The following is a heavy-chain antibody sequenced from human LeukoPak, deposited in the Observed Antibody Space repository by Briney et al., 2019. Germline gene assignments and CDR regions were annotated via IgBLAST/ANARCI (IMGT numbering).Heavy chain of an antibody. CDR1: GFTFSDYY. V-gene: IGHV3-11*04. CDR3: ASWAAFDI. Sequence: GGSLRLSCAVSGFTFSDYYMSWIRQDPRKGLEWVSYISSGGSTISHADSVKGRFTISRDNAKNSLYLQMNSLRAEDTAVYYCASWAAFDIWGQGTMVTVSS. CDR2: ISSGGSTI. J-gene: IGHJ3*02. D-gene: IGHD3-16*01.